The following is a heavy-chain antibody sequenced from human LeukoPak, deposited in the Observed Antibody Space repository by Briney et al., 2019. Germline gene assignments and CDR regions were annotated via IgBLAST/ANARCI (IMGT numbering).Heavy chain of an antibody. CDR1: GSTFSTYW. V-gene: IGHV3-74*01. D-gene: IGHD6-13*01. Sequence: PGGSLRLSCAASGSTFSTYWLHWVRQAPGKGLVWVSQINTDGNSTTYADSVKGRFTFSRDNAEHTLYLPMNRLRPQDTALYYCARELASGDWGQGTLVTVSS. CDR2: INTDGNST. CDR3: ARELASGD. J-gene: IGHJ4*02.